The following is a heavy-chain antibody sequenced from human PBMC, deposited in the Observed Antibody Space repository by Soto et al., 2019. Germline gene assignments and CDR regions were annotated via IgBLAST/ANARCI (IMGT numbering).Heavy chain of an antibody. CDR1: TFIFSTYW. V-gene: IGHV3-7*03. Sequence: GESLKMSCAAPTFIFSTYWMTWGRQAPGRGLEWVANIKRDGSDTRYADSVKGRFTISRDNSDNSLYLHMNSLRAEDTGRYFCAKEIFAAAYAATSAFDLWGRGTLVTVSS. CDR3: AKEIFAAAYAATSAFDL. J-gene: IGHJ4*02. CDR2: IKRDGSDT. D-gene: IGHD2-8*01.